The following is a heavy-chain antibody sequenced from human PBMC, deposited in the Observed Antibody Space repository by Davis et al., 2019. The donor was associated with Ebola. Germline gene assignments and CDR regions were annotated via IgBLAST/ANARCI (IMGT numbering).Heavy chain of an antibody. J-gene: IGHJ3*02. CDR3: ARDRGDAFDI. V-gene: IGHV3-30-3*01. Sequence: GESLKISCAASGFTFSSYAMSWVRQAPGKGLEWVAVISYDGSNKYYADSVKGRFTISRDNSKNTLYLQMNCLRAEDTAVYYCARDRGDAFDIWGQGTMVTVSS. D-gene: IGHD3-10*01. CDR1: GFTFSSYA. CDR2: ISYDGSNK.